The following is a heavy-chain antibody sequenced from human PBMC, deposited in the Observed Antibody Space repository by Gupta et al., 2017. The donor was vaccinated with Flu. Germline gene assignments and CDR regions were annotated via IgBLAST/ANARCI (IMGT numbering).Heavy chain of an antibody. CDR1: GDSISSSGYY. V-gene: IGHV4-31*03. CDR3: ARDTSRRNRVCDY. J-gene: IGHJ4*02. Sequence: QVQLQESGPGLVKPSQTLSLTCTVSGDSISSSGYYWTWIRQHPGKGLEWIGYIYSDGNTYNNPSLKSRVTRSVDTSKNQFSLKLSSVTAADTAVYYCARDTSRRNRVCDYWGQGTLVTVSS. CDR2: IYSDGNT. D-gene: IGHD2-2*01.